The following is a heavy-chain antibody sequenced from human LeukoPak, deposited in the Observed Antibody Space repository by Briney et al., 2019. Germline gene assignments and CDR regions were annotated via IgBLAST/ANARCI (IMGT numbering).Heavy chain of an antibody. D-gene: IGHD6-19*01. Sequence: SETLSLTCTVSGGSVSSGSNYWSWIRQPPGKGLEWIGYMYYGGSTNYNPSLKSRVTISVDSSKSLFSLKLSSVTAADTAVYYCARGINGAKWLVPYYFDYWGHGTLVTVSS. CDR3: ARGINGAKWLVPYYFDY. J-gene: IGHJ4*01. V-gene: IGHV4-61*01. CDR1: GGSVSSGSNY. CDR2: MYYGGST.